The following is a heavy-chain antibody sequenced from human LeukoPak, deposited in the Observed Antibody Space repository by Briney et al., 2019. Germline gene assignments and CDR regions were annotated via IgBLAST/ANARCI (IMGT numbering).Heavy chain of an antibody. Sequence: SETLSLTCTVSGGSISSSSYYWVWIRQPPGKELEWIGSINYSGNTYYNPSVKSRVTISVDTSNNQFSLKLSSVTAADTAVYFCARPTGRFGELYLDYWGQGTLVTVSS. J-gene: IGHJ4*02. CDR3: ARPTGRFGELYLDY. D-gene: IGHD3-10*01. CDR1: GGSISSSSYY. CDR2: INYSGNT. V-gene: IGHV4-39*01.